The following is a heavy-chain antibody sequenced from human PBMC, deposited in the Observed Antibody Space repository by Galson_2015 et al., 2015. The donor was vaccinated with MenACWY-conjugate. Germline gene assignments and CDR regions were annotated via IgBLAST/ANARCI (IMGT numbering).Heavy chain of an antibody. CDR3: AKDGLLGLVILGYVDN. Sequence: SLRLSCAASRFISSSYGMHWVRQAPGKGLEWVAVISYDGSDTYYADSVKGRFTISRDNSKNTMYLQMNSLRTEDTAIYYCAKDGLLGLVILGYVDNWGQGTLVTVSS. CDR2: ISYDGSDT. J-gene: IGHJ4*02. D-gene: IGHD3/OR15-3a*01. CDR1: RFISSSYG. V-gene: IGHV3-30*18.